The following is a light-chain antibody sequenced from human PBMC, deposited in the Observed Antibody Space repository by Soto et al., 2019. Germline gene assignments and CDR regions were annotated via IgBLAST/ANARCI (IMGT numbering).Light chain of an antibody. CDR2: DDS. CDR3: QVWDTSSDQGV. CDR1: NVGSKS. J-gene: IGLJ1*01. Sequence: SSELTQPPSVSVAPGQTATVTCGGNNVGSKSVHWYQQKPGQAPLLVVYDDSDRPSGIPERFSGSNSGNTATLTISRVEAGDEADYYCQVWDTSSDQGVFGTGTKLTVL. V-gene: IGLV3-21*02.